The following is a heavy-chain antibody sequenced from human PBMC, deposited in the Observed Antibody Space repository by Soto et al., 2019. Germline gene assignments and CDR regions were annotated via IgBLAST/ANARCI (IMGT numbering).Heavy chain of an antibody. CDR1: GFTFSSYG. J-gene: IGHJ3*01. Sequence: QVQLVESGGGVVQPGRSLRLSCAASGFTFSSYGMHWVRQAPGKGLEWVAVIWYDGSNKYYADSVKGRFTISRDNYKNTLYLQMNSLRAEDTAVYYCASWGPYYDIEGFWGQGTMVTVSS. V-gene: IGHV3-33*01. CDR3: ASWGPYYDIEGF. CDR2: IWYDGSNK. D-gene: IGHD3-9*01.